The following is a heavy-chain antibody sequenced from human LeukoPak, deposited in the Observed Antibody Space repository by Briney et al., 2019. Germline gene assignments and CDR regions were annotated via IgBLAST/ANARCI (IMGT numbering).Heavy chain of an antibody. J-gene: IGHJ4*02. CDR2: INSDGSST. D-gene: IGHD3-10*01. CDR3: ARVLLWFGESDFDY. V-gene: IGHV3-74*01. Sequence: GGSLRLSCAASGFTFSSYWMRWVRQAPGKGLVWVSRINSDGSSTSYADSVKGRFTISRDNAKNTLYLQMNSLRAEDTAAYYCARVLLWFGESDFDYWGQGTLVTVSS. CDR1: GFTFSSYW.